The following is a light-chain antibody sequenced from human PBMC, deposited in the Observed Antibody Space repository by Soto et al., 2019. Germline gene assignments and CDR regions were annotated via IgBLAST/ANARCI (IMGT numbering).Light chain of an antibody. J-gene: IGLJ1*01. Sequence: QPVLTQPPSASASLGASVTLTCTLSSGYSNYKVDWYQQRPGKGPRFVMRVGTGGIVGSKGDGIPDRFSVLGSGLNRYLTIKNIQEEDESDYHCGADHGSGSNSQIFGTGTKLTVL. V-gene: IGLV9-49*01. CDR3: GADHGSGSNSQI. CDR1: SGYSNYK. CDR2: VGTGGIVG.